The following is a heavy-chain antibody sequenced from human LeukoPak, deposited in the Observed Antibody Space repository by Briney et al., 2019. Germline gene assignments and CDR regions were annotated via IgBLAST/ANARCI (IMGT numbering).Heavy chain of an antibody. CDR2: ISGSGGST. D-gene: IGHD3-10*01. CDR3: AKAESVY. Sequence: QSGGSLRLSCTASGFKFADAPMHWVRQAPGKGLEWVSAISGSGGSTYYADSVKGRFTISRDNSKNTLYLQMNSLRAEDTAVYYCAKAESVYWGQGTLVTVSS. J-gene: IGHJ4*02. CDR1: GFKFADAP. V-gene: IGHV3-23*01.